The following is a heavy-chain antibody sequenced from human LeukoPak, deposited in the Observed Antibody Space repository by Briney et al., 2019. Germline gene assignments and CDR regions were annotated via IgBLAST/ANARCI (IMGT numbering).Heavy chain of an antibody. J-gene: IGHJ4*02. V-gene: IGHV3-48*03. D-gene: IGHD3-10*01. Sequence: GGSLRLSCAASGFTFSSYEMNWVRQAPGKGPEWVSYISGSASTIYYADSMKGRFTISRDNAKNSLYLQMNSLRAEDTAVYYCARDRYYGSGSWDYWGQGSLVTVSS. CDR3: ARDRYYGSGSWDY. CDR1: GFTFSSYE. CDR2: ISGSASTI.